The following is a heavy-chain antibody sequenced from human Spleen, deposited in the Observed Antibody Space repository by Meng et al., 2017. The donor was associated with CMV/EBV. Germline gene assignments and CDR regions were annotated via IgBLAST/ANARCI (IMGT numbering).Heavy chain of an antibody. CDR1: GFTFSSYW. J-gene: IGHJ6*02. V-gene: IGHV3-7*01. Sequence: GESLKNSCAASGFTFSSYWMSWVRQAPGKGLEWVANIKQDGSEKYYVDPVKGRFTISRDNAKNSLYLQMNSLRAEDTAVYYCARDTHYYGMDVWGQGTTVTVSS. CDR2: IKQDGSEK. CDR3: ARDTHYYGMDV.